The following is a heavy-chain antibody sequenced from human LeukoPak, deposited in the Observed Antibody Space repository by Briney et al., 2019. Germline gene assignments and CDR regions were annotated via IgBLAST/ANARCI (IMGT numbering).Heavy chain of an antibody. D-gene: IGHD3-22*01. J-gene: IGHJ4*02. CDR3: ARVGDYYYDSSGYLDY. CDR2: ISSCRITI. V-gene: IGHV3-48*04. CDR1: GFTFSSYS. Sequence: GGSLRLSCAASGFTFSSYSMSWVRQAPGKGLEGVSYISSCRITIYYADSVKGRFTISRDNAKNSLYLQMNSLRAEDTAVYYCARVGDYYYDSSGYLDYWGQGTLVTVSS.